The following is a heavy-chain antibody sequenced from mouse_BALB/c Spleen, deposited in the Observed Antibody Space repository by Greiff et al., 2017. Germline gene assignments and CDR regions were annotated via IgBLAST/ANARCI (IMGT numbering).Heavy chain of an antibody. J-gene: IGHJ2*01. CDR3: ARYGNDYFDY. CDR2: IWAGGST. CDR1: GFSLTSYG. Sequence: VKLMESGPGLVAPSQSLSITCTVSGFSLTSYGVHWVRQPPGKGLEWLGVIWAGGSTNYNSALMSRLSISKDNSKSQVFLKMNSLQTDDTAMYYCARYGNDYFDYWGQGTTLTVSS. D-gene: IGHD2-10*02. V-gene: IGHV2-9*02.